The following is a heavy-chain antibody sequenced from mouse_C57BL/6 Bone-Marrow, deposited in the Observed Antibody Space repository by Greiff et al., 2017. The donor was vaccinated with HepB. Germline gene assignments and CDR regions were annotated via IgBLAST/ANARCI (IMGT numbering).Heavy chain of an antibody. D-gene: IGHD3-3*01. CDR3: ARLRDEYFDV. CDR1: GFSLTSYG. Sequence: VQLQQSGPGLVQPSQSLSITCTVSGFSLTSYGVHWVRQSPGKGLEWLGVIWSGGSTDYNAAFISSLSISKDNSKSQVFFKMNSLQADDTAIYYCARLRDEYFDVWGTGTTVTVSS. V-gene: IGHV2-2*01. CDR2: IWSGGST. J-gene: IGHJ1*03.